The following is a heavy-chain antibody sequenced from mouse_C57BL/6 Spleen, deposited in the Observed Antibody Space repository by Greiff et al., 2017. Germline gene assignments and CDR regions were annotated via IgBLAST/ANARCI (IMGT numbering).Heavy chain of an antibody. CDR1: GYSITSGYY. CDR3: ARDAVITTVVDWYFDV. J-gene: IGHJ1*03. CDR2: ISYDGSN. D-gene: IGHD1-1*01. Sequence: EVKLQESGPGLVKPSQSLSLTCSVTGYSITSGYYWNWIRQFPGNKLEWMGYISYDGSNNYNPSLKNRISITRDTSKNQFFLKLNSVTTEDTATYYCARDAVITTVVDWYFDVWGTGTTVTVSS. V-gene: IGHV3-6*01.